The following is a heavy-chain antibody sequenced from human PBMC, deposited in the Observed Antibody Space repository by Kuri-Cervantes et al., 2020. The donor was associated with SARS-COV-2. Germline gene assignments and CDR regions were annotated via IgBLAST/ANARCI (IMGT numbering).Heavy chain of an antibody. Sequence: GESLKISCAASGFTFSSYSMNWVRRAPGKGLEWVSSISSSSSYIYYADSMKGRFTISRDNAKNSLYLQMNSLRAEDTAVYYCARAGRWLQSTPFDYWGQGTLVTVSS. V-gene: IGHV3-21*01. CDR3: ARAGRWLQSTPFDY. J-gene: IGHJ4*02. CDR2: ISSSSSYI. D-gene: IGHD5-24*01. CDR1: GFTFSSYS.